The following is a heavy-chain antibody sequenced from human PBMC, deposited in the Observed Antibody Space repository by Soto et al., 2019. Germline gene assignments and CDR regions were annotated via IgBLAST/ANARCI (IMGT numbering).Heavy chain of an antibody. CDR2: IYPGDSDT. D-gene: IGHD3-9*01. V-gene: IGHV5-51*01. CDR1: GCSCIDLC. CDR3: ARLGFEYDTSTPYYNVLHYYGVDV. Sequence: PVLPKQDPRNGVGCSCIDLCSRCMLQVPGQGLERMGVIYPGDSDTRYSPSFQGHVTISADKSISTAYLQWSTLKASDTAKYYCARLGFEYDTSTPYYNVLHYYGVDVWGQGTTVTVS. J-gene: IGHJ6*02.